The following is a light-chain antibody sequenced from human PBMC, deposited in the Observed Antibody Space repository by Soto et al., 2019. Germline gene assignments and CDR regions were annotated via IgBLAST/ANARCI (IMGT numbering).Light chain of an antibody. J-gene: IGLJ1*01. Sequence: QSALTQPASVSGTPGQSITISCTGTRTDVGGYNFVSWYQQHPGKAPKPIIYEVSNRPSGVSNRFSGSKSDNTASLTISGLQAEDEADYYCCSYVSRKPYVFGTGTKVTVL. CDR2: EVS. CDR3: CSYVSRKPYV. V-gene: IGLV2-14*01. CDR1: RTDVGGYNF.